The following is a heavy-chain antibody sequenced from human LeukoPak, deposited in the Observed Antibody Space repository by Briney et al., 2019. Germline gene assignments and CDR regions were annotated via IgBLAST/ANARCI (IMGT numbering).Heavy chain of an antibody. Sequence: SETLSLTCTVSGGSISSGDYYWSWIRQPPGKGLEWIGYIYYSGSTYYNPSLKSRVTISVDTSKNQFSLELSSVTAADTAVYYCARGRRYYYDSSGYAFDYWGQGTLVTVSS. V-gene: IGHV4-30-4*01. CDR2: IYYSGST. D-gene: IGHD3-22*01. CDR1: GGSISSGDYY. CDR3: ARGRRYYYDSSGYAFDY. J-gene: IGHJ4*02.